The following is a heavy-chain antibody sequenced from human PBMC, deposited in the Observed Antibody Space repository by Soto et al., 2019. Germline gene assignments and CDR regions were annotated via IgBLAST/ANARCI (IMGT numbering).Heavy chain of an antibody. D-gene: IGHD2-2*01. J-gene: IGHJ4*02. V-gene: IGHV3-66*01. Sequence: EVQLVESGGGLVQPGGSLRLSCAVSGFTVSNNYMSWVRQAPGKGLEWVSVIYSGGSTYYADSIEGRFTISRDNSKNTLYLQMISLRAEDTAVYYCAPSPTVGHWGQGTLVTVSS. CDR1: GFTVSNNY. CDR2: IYSGGST. CDR3: APSPTVGH.